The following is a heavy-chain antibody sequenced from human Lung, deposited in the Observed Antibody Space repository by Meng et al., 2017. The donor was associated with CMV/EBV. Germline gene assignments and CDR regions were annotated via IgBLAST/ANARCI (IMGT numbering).Heavy chain of an antibody. CDR2: ITPSSGGT. V-gene: IGHV1-2*06. D-gene: IGHD7-27*01. Sequence: QVPLLDAWTEVKKPGAYGKCACKASGYTFTGYYMHWLRQAPGQGLEWVGRITPSSGGTTYAQKFQGRVTMTRDTSISTAYMELSSLRSDDAAIYYCVRANLGSADYWGQGTLVTVSS. CDR3: VRANLGSADY. J-gene: IGHJ4*02. CDR1: GYTFTGYY.